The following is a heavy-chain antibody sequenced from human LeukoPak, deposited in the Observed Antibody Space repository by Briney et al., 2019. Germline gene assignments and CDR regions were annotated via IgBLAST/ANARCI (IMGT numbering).Heavy chain of an antibody. CDR2: IYYSGST. CDR1: GGSISSTTYY. J-gene: IGHJ4*02. D-gene: IGHD4-11*01. CDR3: ASITVTDYFDY. Sequence: SETLSLTCTVSGGSISSTTYYWGWIRQPPGKGLEWIGSIYYSGSTYYNPSLKSRVTISVDTSENQFSLKLSSVTAADTAVYYCASITVTDYFDYWGQGTLVTVSS. V-gene: IGHV4-39*01.